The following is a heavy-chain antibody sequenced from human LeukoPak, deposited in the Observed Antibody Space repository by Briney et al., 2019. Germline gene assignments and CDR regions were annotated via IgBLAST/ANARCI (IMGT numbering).Heavy chain of an antibody. J-gene: IGHJ6*02. D-gene: IGHD1-7*01. CDR2: IIPILGIA. V-gene: IGHV1-69*04. CDR1: GGTFSSYA. CDR3: ARDVDWNYGGRGMDV. Sequence: ASVKVSCKASGGTFSSYAISCVRQAPGQGLEWMGRIIPILGIANYAQKFEGRVTITADKSTSTAYRELRSLRSEDTAVYFCARDVDWNYGGRGMDVWGQGTTVTVSS.